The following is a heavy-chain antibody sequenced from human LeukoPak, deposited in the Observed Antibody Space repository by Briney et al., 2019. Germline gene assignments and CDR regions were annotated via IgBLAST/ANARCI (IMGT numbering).Heavy chain of an antibody. CDR3: ARDRLDGVTVAGTFDY. Sequence: ASVKVSCKASGGTFSRYAISWVRQAPGQGLEWMGRISPYNGNTNYAQKLQGRATMTTDTSTSTAYMELRSLRFDDTAVYYCARDRLDGVTVAGTFDYWGQGTLVTVSS. CDR1: GGTFSRYA. D-gene: IGHD6-19*01. J-gene: IGHJ4*02. V-gene: IGHV1-18*01. CDR2: ISPYNGNT.